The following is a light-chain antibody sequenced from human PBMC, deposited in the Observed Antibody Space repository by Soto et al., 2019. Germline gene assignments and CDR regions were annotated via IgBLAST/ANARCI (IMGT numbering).Light chain of an antibody. J-gene: IGLJ2*01. CDR1: SSNIGSYT. CDR3: AAWDDSLNCL. V-gene: IGLV1-44*01. CDR2: SDN. Sequence: QSVLTQPPSAAGTPGQRVTISCSGSSSNIGSYTVNWYQQLPGTAPKLLIYSDNQRPSGVPDRFSGSKSGTSASLAISGLQSEEGADYFLAAWDDSLNCLFGGGTKLTVL.